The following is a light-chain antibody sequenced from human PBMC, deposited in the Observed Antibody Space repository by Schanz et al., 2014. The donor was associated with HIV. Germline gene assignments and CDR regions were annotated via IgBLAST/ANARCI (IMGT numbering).Light chain of an antibody. Sequence: QSVLTQPPSVSAAPGQTVTISCSGSRSNIGNNFVSWYQQFPGRAPKFLTYNDDNRHSSTPGRFSASKSGTSATLGITGLQIGDEADYYCGTWDSSLRAVVFGGGTKLTVL. V-gene: IGLV1-51*01. CDR1: RSNIGNNF. CDR3: GTWDSSLRAVV. J-gene: IGLJ3*02. CDR2: NDD.